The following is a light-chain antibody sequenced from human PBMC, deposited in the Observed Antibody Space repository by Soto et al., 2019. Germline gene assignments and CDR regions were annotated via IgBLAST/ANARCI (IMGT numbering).Light chain of an antibody. CDR2: WAS. J-gene: IGKJ5*01. CDR3: QQHYINPIT. Sequence: DIVMTQSPDSLAVSLGEMATIHCKSSQSVLYSAKNKNFLTWYQQKPGQPPKLLIYWASTRESGVPDRFTGSGSGTDFTLTINSLQAEDVAVYYCQQHYINPITFGQGTRLEIK. V-gene: IGKV4-1*01. CDR1: QSVLYSAKNKNF.